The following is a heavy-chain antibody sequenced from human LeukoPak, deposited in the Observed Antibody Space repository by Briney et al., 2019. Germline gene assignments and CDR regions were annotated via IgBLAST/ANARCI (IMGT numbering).Heavy chain of an antibody. CDR3: ARDSPYSGSYFLLDY. D-gene: IGHD1-26*01. CDR2: IYPDGNT. V-gene: IGHV3-66*01. CDR1: GFTVSSNY. Sequence: PGGSLRLSCAASGFTVSSNYMNWVRQAPGKGLEWVSMIYPDGNTFYANSVKGRFTISRDNTKNTLYLQMNSLRAEDTAVYYCARDSPYSGSYFLLDYWGQGTLVTVSS. J-gene: IGHJ4*02.